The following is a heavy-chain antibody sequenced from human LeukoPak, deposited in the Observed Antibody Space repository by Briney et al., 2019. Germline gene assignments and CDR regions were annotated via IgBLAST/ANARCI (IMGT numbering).Heavy chain of an antibody. D-gene: IGHD6-19*01. J-gene: IGHJ4*02. CDR3: ARDLQWLDPNPIDY. Sequence: MTSETLSLTCTVSGGSISSSSYYWGWIRQPPGKGLEWIGSIYYSGSTYYNPSLKSRVTISVDTSKNQFSLKLSSVTAADTAVYYCARDLQWLDPNPIDYWGQGTLVTVSS. CDR2: IYYSGST. V-gene: IGHV4-39*07. CDR1: GGSISSSSYY.